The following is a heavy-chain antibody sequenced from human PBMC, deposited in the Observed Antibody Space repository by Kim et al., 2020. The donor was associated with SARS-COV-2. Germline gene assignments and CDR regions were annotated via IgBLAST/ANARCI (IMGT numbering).Heavy chain of an antibody. CDR3: VTQGLYGLFDI. CDR1: GYSFTSSW. Sequence: GESLKISCKGSGYSFTSSWIGWVRQMPGKGLEWIGIIYPGYSDTRYSPSFQGQVTISADKSISTACLPWNSLKTSDTAMYYFVTQGLYGLFDIWGQRTMV. V-gene: IGHV5-51*01. D-gene: IGHD4-17*01. J-gene: IGHJ3*02. CDR2: IYPGYSDT.